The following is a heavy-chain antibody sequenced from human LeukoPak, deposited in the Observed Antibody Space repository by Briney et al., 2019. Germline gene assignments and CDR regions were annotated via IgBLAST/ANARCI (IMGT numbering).Heavy chain of an antibody. J-gene: IGHJ4*02. D-gene: IGHD5/OR15-5a*01. CDR2: IGTSSTTI. Sequence: GGSLRLSCAASGFTFSSYTMNWVRQPPGKGLEWVSNIGTSSTTIYYADSVKGRFTISRDNTKNSLYLQMNSLRAEDMAVYYCARDRLSGLDYWGQGTLVTVSS. CDR3: ARDRLSGLDY. CDR1: GFTFSSYT. V-gene: IGHV3-48*04.